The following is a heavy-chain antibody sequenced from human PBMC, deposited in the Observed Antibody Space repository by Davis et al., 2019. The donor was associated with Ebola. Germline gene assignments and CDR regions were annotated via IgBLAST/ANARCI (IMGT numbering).Heavy chain of an antibody. V-gene: IGHV4-34*01. CDR1: GGSFSGYY. J-gene: IGHJ6*02. D-gene: IGHD6-13*01. CDR2: INHSGST. Sequence: PSETLSLTCAVYGGSFSGYYWSWIRQPPGKGLEWIREINHSGSTNYNPSLKSRVTISVDTSKNQFSLKLSSVTAADTAVYYCARHGTGGWDSSSWFFYYYYGMDVWGQGTTVTVSS. CDR3: ARHGTGGWDSSSWFFYYYYGMDV.